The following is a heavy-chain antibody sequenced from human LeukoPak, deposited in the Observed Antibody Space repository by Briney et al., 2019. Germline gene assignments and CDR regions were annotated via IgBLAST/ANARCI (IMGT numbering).Heavy chain of an antibody. CDR2: INPNSGGT. Sequence: GASVKVSCKASGYTFTGYYMHWVRQGPGQGLGWMGWINPNSGGTNYAQKFQGRVTMTRDTSISTAYMELSRLRSDDTAVYYCARGLGYSYGYFDYWGQGTLVTVSS. D-gene: IGHD5-18*01. J-gene: IGHJ4*02. CDR3: ARGLGYSYGYFDY. CDR1: GYTFTGYY. V-gene: IGHV1-2*02.